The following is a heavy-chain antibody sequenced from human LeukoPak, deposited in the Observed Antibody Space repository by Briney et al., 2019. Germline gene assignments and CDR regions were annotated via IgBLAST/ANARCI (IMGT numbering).Heavy chain of an antibody. V-gene: IGHV3-21*01. J-gene: IGHJ1*01. CDR2: ISGSSNDK. Sequence: GGSLRLSCLAPGFTFSRYSMKWVRQAPGKGLEWVSSISGSSNDKHYIDSVKGRFTISRDNAKNSLFLQMNSLRAEDTAVYYCVRAEGSSGSSEYFQHWGQGTLDTVSS. D-gene: IGHD5-12*01. CDR1: GFTFSRYS. CDR3: VRAEGSSGSSEYFQH.